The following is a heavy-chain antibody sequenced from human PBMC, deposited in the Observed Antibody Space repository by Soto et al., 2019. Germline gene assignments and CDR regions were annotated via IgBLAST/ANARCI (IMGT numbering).Heavy chain of an antibody. J-gene: IGHJ5*02. V-gene: IGHV4-59*01. Sequence: QVQLQESGPGLVKPSETLSLTCTVSGGSISSYYWSWIRQPPGKGLEWIGYIYYSGSTNYNPSLKSRVTISVDTSKNQFSLKPSSVTAADTAVYYCARVKGSTSSYWFDPWGQGTLVTVSS. CDR3: ARVKGSTSSYWFDP. CDR2: IYYSGST. CDR1: GGSISSYY. D-gene: IGHD2-2*01.